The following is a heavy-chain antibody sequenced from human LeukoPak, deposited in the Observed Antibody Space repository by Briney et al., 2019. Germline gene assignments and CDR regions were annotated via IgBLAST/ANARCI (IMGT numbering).Heavy chain of an antibody. D-gene: IGHD6-13*01. Sequence: GASVKVSCKASGYTFATYGFCWVRQAPGHGLGWMGWISANTGKTDYAQRYQGRVTLTTDTSASTAYMELRSLRPDDTAVYYCAKVAGDRMDYWGQGTLVTVSS. J-gene: IGHJ4*02. CDR2: ISANTGKT. CDR1: GYTFATYG. V-gene: IGHV1-18*01. CDR3: AKVAGDRMDY.